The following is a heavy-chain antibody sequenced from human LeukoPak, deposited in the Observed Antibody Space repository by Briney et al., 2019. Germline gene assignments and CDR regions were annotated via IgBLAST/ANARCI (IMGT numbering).Heavy chain of an antibody. CDR3: ARESLGFDY. CDR2: IYYSGST. CDR1: GASISSYY. J-gene: IGHJ4*02. D-gene: IGHD7-27*01. V-gene: IGHV4-59*01. Sequence: SETLSLTCTISGASISSYYWSWIRQPPGKGLEWIGYIYYSGSTKYNPSLKSRVTISVDTSKSQVSLKLSSVTAADTAVYYCARESLGFDYWGQGTLVAVSS.